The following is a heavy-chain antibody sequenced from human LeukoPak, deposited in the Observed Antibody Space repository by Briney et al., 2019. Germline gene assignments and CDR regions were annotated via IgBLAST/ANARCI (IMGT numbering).Heavy chain of an antibody. CDR3: ASGSGSKDAFDI. V-gene: IGHV4-30-2*01. CDR1: GGSVSSGGYS. CDR2: IYHSGST. Sequence: PSETLSLTCTVSGGSVSSGGYSWSWIRQPPGKGLEWIGYIYHSGSTYYNPSLKSRVTISVDRSKNQFSLKLSSVTAADTAVYYCASGSGSKDAFDIWGQGTMVTVPS. D-gene: IGHD3-10*01. J-gene: IGHJ3*02.